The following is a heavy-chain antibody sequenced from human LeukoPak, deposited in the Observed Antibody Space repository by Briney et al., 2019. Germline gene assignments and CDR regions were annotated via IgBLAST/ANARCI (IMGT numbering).Heavy chain of an antibody. V-gene: IGHV3-21*01. Sequence: GGSLRLSCAASGFTFSSYSMNWVRQAPGKGLEWVSSISSSSYIYYADSVKGRFTISRDNAKNSLYLQMNSLRAEDTAVYYCARGALAQYCSSNSCYPNYMDVWGKGSTVTVSS. CDR1: GFTFSSYS. CDR3: ARGALAQYCSSNSCYPNYMDV. CDR2: ISSSSYI. D-gene: IGHD2-2*01. J-gene: IGHJ6*03.